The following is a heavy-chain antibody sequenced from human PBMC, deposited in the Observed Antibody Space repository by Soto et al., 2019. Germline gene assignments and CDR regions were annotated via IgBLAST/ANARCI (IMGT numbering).Heavy chain of an antibody. CDR1: GVTVGNNY. D-gene: IGHD4-17*01. CDR2: TYSGGAT. V-gene: IGHV3-66*01. CDR3: ARNVPVTALGY. J-gene: IGHJ4*02. Sequence: EVRLVESGGGLVQPGGSVRVSCAASGVTVGNNYMSWVRQAPGKGLEWVSVTYSGGATRYADSVKGSFTMSRDSTKHTVYLQMDSLRAADTAVYFCARNVPVTALGYWGQGSLVTVSS.